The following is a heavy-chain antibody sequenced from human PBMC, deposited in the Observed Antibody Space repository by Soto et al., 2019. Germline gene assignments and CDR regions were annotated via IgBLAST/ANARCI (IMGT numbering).Heavy chain of an antibody. J-gene: IGHJ3*01. Sequence: QVQLVQSGAEVRKPGASVNISCRASGFSFSDNLINWVRQAPGQSLEWMGWINPDNGNTRYSQTIQGRVTISRHSSASRAYVEVSDLTSEDTAVYYCARDILSVGPRANDAFDVCGQGTMVTVSS. D-gene: IGHD2-15*01. CDR3: ARDILSVGPRANDAFDV. CDR1: GFSFSDNL. CDR2: INPDNGNT. V-gene: IGHV1-3*01.